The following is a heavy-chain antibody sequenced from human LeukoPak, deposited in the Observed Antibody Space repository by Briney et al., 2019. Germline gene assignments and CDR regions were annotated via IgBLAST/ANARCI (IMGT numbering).Heavy chain of an antibody. CDR2: ISGSGGST. V-gene: IGHV3-23*01. CDR3: ARDYVWGSYRSQTDAFDI. J-gene: IGHJ3*02. Sequence: GGSLRLSCAASGFTFSSYAMSWVRQAPGKGLEWVSAISGSGGSTYYADSVKGRFTISRDNSKNTLYLQMNSLRAEDTAVYYCARDYVWGSYRSQTDAFDIWGQGTMVTVSS. D-gene: IGHD3-16*02. CDR1: GFTFSSYA.